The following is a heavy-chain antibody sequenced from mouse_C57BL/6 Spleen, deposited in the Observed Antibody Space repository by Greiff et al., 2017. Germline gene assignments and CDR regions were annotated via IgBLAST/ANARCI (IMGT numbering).Heavy chain of an antibody. J-gene: IGHJ4*01. Sequence: EVLLLESVRCLLQPAGSLKLSCPVSCFTFSDSGMHWFCQAPEKGLEWVAYISSGSSTIYYANTVKGRVTISRDNAKNTLFLQMTSLRSEDTAMYYCARTGEGYAMDNRRQADSVT. CDR2: ISSGSSTI. CDR3: ARTGEGYAMDN. D-gene: IGHD4-1*01. V-gene: IGHV5-17*01. CDR1: CFTFSDSG.